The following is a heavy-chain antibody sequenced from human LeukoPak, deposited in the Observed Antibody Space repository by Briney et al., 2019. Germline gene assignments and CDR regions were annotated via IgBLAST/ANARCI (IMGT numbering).Heavy chain of an antibody. J-gene: IGHJ4*02. CDR3: ARHGPLYDIWSAQFYFDY. CDR2: IYYSGTT. D-gene: IGHD3-3*01. V-gene: IGHV4-59*08. CDR1: GGSISTFY. Sequence: SETLSLTCTVSGGSISTFYWSWIRQRRGKGLEWIGYIYYSGTTNYNPSLKSRVTISVDMSKSQFSLTLSSVTAADTALYYCARHGPLYDIWSAQFYFDYWGQGTLVAVSS.